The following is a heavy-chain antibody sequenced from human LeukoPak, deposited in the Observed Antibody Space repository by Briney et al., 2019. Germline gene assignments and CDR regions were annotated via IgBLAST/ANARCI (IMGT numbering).Heavy chain of an antibody. V-gene: IGHV1-2*06. J-gene: IGHJ4*02. D-gene: IGHD2-2*01. CDR1: GYTFTDYY. CDR2: ISPNSGGA. CDR3: ARDYCSSTSCLFDY. Sequence: ASVKVSCKASGYTFTDYYMHWVRQAPGQGLEWMGRISPNSGGATYAQKFQGRVTMTRDTSISTAYMELSRLRSDDTAVYFCARDYCSSTSCLFDYWGQGTLVTVSS.